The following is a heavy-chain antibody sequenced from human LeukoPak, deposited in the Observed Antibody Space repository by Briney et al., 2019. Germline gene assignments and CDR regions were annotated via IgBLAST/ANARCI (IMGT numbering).Heavy chain of an antibody. J-gene: IGHJ4*02. CDR1: GYTFTSYG. CDR3: ARDVGEYCSSINCHASDY. Sequence: ASVKVSCNASGYTFTSYGISWVRQAPGQGLEWMGWISAYNGNTNYAQKLQGRVTMTTDTSTSTAYMEPSRLRSDDTAVYYCARDVGEYCSSINCHASDYWGQGTLVTVSS. D-gene: IGHD2-2*01. CDR2: ISAYNGNT. V-gene: IGHV1-18*01.